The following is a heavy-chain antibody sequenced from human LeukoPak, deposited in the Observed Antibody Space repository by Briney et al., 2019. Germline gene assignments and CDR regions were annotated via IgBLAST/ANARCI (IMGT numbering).Heavy chain of an antibody. V-gene: IGHV1-2*02. CDR2: INPNSGGT. J-gene: IGHJ6*03. CDR3: ARGVRQWLMSDYSYYMDV. Sequence: GASVKVSCKASGYTFTGYYMHWVRQAPGQGLEGMGWINPNSGGTNYAQKFQGRVTMTRDTSISTAYMELSRLRSDDTTVYYCARGVRQWLMSDYSYYMDVWGKGTTVTVSS. CDR1: GYTFTGYY. D-gene: IGHD6-19*01.